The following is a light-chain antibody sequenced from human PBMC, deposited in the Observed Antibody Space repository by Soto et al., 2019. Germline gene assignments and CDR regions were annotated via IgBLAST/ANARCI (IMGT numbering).Light chain of an antibody. J-gene: IGKJ4*01. Sequence: EIVLTQSPGTLSLSPGERATLSCRASQSISSSYLAWYQQKPGQAPRLLIYGASSRATGIPDRFSGSGSGTDFTLTISGLEPEDFAVYYCQQYVSSPITFGGGTKVEIK. CDR1: QSISSSY. CDR3: QQYVSSPIT. V-gene: IGKV3-20*01. CDR2: GAS.